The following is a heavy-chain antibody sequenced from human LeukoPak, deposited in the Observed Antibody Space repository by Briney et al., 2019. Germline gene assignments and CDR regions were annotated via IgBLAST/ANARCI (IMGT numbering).Heavy chain of an antibody. CDR2: IYYSGGT. CDR3: ASGYYYMDV. V-gene: IGHV4-59*01. Sequence: KASETLSLTCTVSGGSISSYYWSWIRQPPGKGLEWIGYIYYSGGTNYNPSLKSRVTISVDTSKNQFSLKLSSVTAADTAVYYCASGYYYMDVWGKGTTVTVSS. CDR1: GGSISSYY. D-gene: IGHD3-10*01. J-gene: IGHJ6*03.